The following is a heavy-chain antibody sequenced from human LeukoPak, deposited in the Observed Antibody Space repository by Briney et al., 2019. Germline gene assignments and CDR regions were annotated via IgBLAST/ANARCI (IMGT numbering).Heavy chain of an antibody. V-gene: IGHV3-11*01. D-gene: IGHD6-13*01. Sequence: GGSLRLSYAASGFIFSDYWMHWVRQGPGKGLEWVSHISGSGSTKIYADSVKGRFTISRDNAENSLYLQVNSLRAEDTAVYYCARVGSIAAAGTPDYWGQGTLVTVSS. CDR3: ARVGSIAAAGTPDY. CDR2: ISGSGSTK. J-gene: IGHJ4*02. CDR1: GFIFSDYW.